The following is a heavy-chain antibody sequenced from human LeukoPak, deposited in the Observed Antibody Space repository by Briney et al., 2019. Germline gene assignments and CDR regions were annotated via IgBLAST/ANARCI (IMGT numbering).Heavy chain of an antibody. CDR2: INPNSGGT. Sequence: GASVKVSCKASGYTFTSYGISWVRQAPGQGLEWMGWINPNSGGTNYAQKFQGRVTMTRDTSISTAYMELSRLRSDDTAVYYCARAGVRGVLAYTGGRYGYWGQGTLVTVSS. CDR3: ARAGVRGVLAYTGGRYGY. D-gene: IGHD3-10*01. V-gene: IGHV1-2*02. J-gene: IGHJ4*02. CDR1: GYTFTSYG.